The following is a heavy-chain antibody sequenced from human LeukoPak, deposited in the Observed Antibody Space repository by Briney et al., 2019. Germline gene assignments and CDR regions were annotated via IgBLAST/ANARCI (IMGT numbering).Heavy chain of an antibody. V-gene: IGHV4-39*07. Sequence: SETLSLTCTVSGGSISSSSYYWGWIRQPPGKGLEWIGTIYYSGNTYYNPSLKSRVTISVDTSKNQFSLKLSSVTAADTAVYYCARDQAVVRGWFDPWGQGTLVTVSS. CDR2: IYYSGNT. CDR3: ARDQAVVRGWFDP. CDR1: GGSISSSSYY. D-gene: IGHD4-23*01. J-gene: IGHJ5*02.